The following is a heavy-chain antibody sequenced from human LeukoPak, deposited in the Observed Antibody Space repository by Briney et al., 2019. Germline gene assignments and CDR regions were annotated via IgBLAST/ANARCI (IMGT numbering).Heavy chain of an antibody. D-gene: IGHD1-26*01. CDR1: GFTFSSYA. CDR2: ISGSGGST. V-gene: IGHV3-23*01. Sequence: GGSLRLSCAASGFTFSSYAMSWVRQAPGKGLEWVSAISGSGGSTYYADSVKGRFTISRDNSKNTLYLQMNSLRAGDTAVYYCAKLRAGSYELDYWGQGTLVTVSS. CDR3: AKLRAGSYELDY. J-gene: IGHJ4*02.